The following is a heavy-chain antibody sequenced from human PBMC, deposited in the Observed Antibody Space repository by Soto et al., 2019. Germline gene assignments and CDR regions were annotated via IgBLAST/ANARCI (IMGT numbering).Heavy chain of an antibody. CDR2: VHHSGGS. D-gene: IGHD3-10*01. J-gene: IGHJ6*02. Sequence: QVQLQESGPGLVKPSETLSLSCTVSGGSISSYYWSWFRQSPGKRMEWIGYVHHSGGSSYNPSHQRRVAISLDTSKSQFSLKVTSVTATDTAAYYCARQGFGPLHVLVDVWGQGTTVTVSS. CDR1: GGSISSYY. CDR3: ARQGFGPLHVLVDV. V-gene: IGHV4-59*08.